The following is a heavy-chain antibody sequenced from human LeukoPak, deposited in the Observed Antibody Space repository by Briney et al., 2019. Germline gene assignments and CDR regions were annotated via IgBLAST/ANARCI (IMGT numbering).Heavy chain of an antibody. D-gene: IGHD3-22*01. CDR2: IIPILGIA. J-gene: IGHJ4*02. Sequence: GASVKVSCKASGGTFSSYAISWVRQAPGQGLEWMGRIIPILGIANYAQKFQGRVTITADKSTSTAYMELSSLRSEDTAVYYCARGDYYDRPFDYWGQGTLVTVSS. CDR1: GGTFSSYA. V-gene: IGHV1-69*04. CDR3: ARGDYYDRPFDY.